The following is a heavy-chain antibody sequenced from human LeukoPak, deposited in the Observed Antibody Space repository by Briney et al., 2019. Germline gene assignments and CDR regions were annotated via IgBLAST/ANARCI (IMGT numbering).Heavy chain of an antibody. Sequence: SVKVSCKASGGTFSSYAISWVRQAPGQGLEWMGGIIPIFGTANYAQKFQGRVTITTDESTSTAYMELSSLRSGDTAVYYCARISTLYSSGWSNWFDPWGQGTLVTVSS. CDR1: GGTFSSYA. CDR2: IIPIFGTA. D-gene: IGHD6-19*01. V-gene: IGHV1-69*05. J-gene: IGHJ5*02. CDR3: ARISTLYSSGWSNWFDP.